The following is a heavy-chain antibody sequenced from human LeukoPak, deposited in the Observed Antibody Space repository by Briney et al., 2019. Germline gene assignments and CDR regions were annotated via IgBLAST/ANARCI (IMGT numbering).Heavy chain of an antibody. D-gene: IGHD1-1*01. Sequence: SETLSLTCTVSGGSISNYYWSWIRQPPGKGLEWIGYVYYSGITNYNPSLKSRVSISVDTSKNQSSLKLSSVTAADTAVYFCASQLGGTTFHWGQGTLVTVSS. V-gene: IGHV4-59*01. J-gene: IGHJ4*02. CDR3: ASQLGGTTFH. CDR1: GGSISNYY. CDR2: VYYSGIT.